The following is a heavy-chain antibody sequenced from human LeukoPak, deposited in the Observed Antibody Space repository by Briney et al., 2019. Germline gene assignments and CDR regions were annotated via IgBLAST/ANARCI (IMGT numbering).Heavy chain of an antibody. CDR1: GFTFSSYA. CDR2: ISYDGSNK. CDR3: AKDIGWFGESLGSGFDY. J-gene: IGHJ4*02. D-gene: IGHD3-10*01. V-gene: IGHV3-30*04. Sequence: AGGSLRLSCAASGFTFSSYAMHWVRQAPGKELEWVAVISYDGSNKYYADSVKGRFTISRDNSKNTLYVQMNSLRAEDAAVYYCAKDIGWFGESLGSGFDYWGQGTLVTVSS.